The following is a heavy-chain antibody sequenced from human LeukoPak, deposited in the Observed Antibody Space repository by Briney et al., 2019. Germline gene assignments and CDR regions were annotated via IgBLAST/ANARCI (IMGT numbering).Heavy chain of an antibody. CDR2: IYYSGST. CDR1: GGSISSYY. Sequence: SETLSLTCTVSGGSISSYYWSWIRQPPGKGLEWIGYIYYSGSTNYNPSLKSRVTISVDTSKNQFSLKLSSVTAADTAVYYCARARHCSSTSCYLGGNSYYFVYWGQGTLVTVSS. D-gene: IGHD2-2*01. V-gene: IGHV4-59*01. CDR3: ARARHCSSTSCYLGGNSYYFVY. J-gene: IGHJ4*02.